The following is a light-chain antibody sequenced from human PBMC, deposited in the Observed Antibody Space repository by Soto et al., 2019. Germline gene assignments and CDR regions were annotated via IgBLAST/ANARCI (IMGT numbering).Light chain of an antibody. Sequence: EIVLTQSPGTLSLSPGERAALSCRASQSVSNNYLAWYQQNPGQAPRLLIYGASNGATGIPDRFSGSGSGTDFTLTISRLEPEDFAVYYCQQYGSSGTFGQGTKVDIK. CDR2: GAS. CDR1: QSVSNNY. J-gene: IGKJ1*01. CDR3: QQYGSSGT. V-gene: IGKV3-20*01.